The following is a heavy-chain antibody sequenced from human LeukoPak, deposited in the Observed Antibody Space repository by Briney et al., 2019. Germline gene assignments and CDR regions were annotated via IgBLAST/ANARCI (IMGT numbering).Heavy chain of an antibody. Sequence: GGSLRLSCAASGFTFSSYWMHWVRQAPGKGLVWVSRINSDGSSTSYADSVKGRFTISRDNSRNTLYLQMNSLRADDTAVYYCAFPGGYFDYWGQGTLVTVSS. V-gene: IGHV3-74*01. CDR3: AFPGGYFDY. CDR2: INSDGSST. CDR1: GFTFSSYW. J-gene: IGHJ4*02. D-gene: IGHD4-23*01.